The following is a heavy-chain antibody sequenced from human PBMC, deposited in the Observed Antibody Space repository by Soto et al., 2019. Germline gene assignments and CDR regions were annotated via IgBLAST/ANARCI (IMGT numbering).Heavy chain of an antibody. V-gene: IGHV3-33*01. CDR1: GFTFSSYN. CDR3: ARDLDSSSAYFDY. J-gene: IGHJ4*02. D-gene: IGHD6-6*01. Sequence: LRLSCASTGFTFSSYNIHWVRQAPGKGLEWVAVIWYDGSNKYYADSVKGRFTISRDNSKNTLYLQMNSLRAEDTAVYYCARDLDSSSAYFDYWGQGTLVTVSS. CDR2: IWYDGSNK.